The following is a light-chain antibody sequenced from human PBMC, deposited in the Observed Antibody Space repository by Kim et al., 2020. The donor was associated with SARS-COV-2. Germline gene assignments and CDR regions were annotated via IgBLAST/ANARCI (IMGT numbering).Light chain of an antibody. CDR3: QQNNSDSQR. V-gene: IGKV1-5*03. CDR2: KSS. CDR1: KSISSL. Sequence: ASVGDRPTTTCAANKSISSLLAWYQQTPGKAPQLLIYKSSSLKSGVSRMCSSSGSATEFTPIISSLQPDDFATYYCQQNNSDSQRFGQGTKVDIK. J-gene: IGKJ1*01.